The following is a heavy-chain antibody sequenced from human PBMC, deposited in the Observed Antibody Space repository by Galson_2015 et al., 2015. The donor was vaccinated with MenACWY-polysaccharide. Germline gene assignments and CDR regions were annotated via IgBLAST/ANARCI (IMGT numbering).Heavy chain of an antibody. J-gene: IGHJ3*01. CDR3: AREGSRIVFHAFDV. CDR2: IQYDGSKI. V-gene: IGHV3-33*01. Sequence: SLRLSCAASGSRFSHSGMHWVRQAPGKGLEWVAVIQYDGSKIIYAESVKGRFTISRDNSKNTLFLEMNSLGAEDTALYYCAREGSRIVFHAFDVWGQGTMVIVSS. D-gene: IGHD3-10*02. CDR1: GSRFSHSG.